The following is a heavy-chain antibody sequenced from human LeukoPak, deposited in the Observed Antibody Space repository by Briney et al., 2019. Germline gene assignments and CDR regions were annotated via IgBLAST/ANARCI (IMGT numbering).Heavy chain of an antibody. V-gene: IGHV3-11*01. Sequence: GGSLRLSCAASGFTFSDYYMSWIRQAPGKGLEWVSYISSSGSTIYYADSVKGRFTISRDNAKNSLYLQMNSLRAEDTAVYYCARGYCSSTSCYSGPNWFDPWGQGTLVTVSS. D-gene: IGHD2-2*01. J-gene: IGHJ5*02. CDR2: ISSSGSTI. CDR3: ARGYCSSTSCYSGPNWFDP. CDR1: GFTFSDYY.